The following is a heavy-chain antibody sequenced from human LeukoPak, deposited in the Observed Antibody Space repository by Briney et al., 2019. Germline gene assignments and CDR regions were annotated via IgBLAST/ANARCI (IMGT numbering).Heavy chain of an antibody. D-gene: IGHD3-16*01. J-gene: IGHJ4*02. CDR1: GGSISSYY. CDR2: INHSGST. CDR3: ARSNGYVSYYFDY. V-gene: IGHV4-34*01. Sequence: PSETLSLTCTVPGGSISSYYWSWIRQPPGKGLEWIGEINHSGSTNYNPSLKSRVTISVDTSKNQFSLKLSSVTAADTAVYYCARSNGYVSYYFDYWGQGTLVTVSS.